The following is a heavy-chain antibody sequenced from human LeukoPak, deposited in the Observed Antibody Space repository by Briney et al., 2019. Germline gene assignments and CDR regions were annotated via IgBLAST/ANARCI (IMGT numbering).Heavy chain of an antibody. CDR2: IKQDGSEK. Sequence: GGSLRLSCAASGVTFSSYWMTWVRQAPGKGLEWVANIKQDGSEKYYVDSVKGRFTISRDNAKNSLYLQMNSLRDEDTAVYHCAKGHTFMDRWGQGALVTVSS. CDR3: AKGHTFMDR. V-gene: IGHV3-7*01. J-gene: IGHJ4*02. CDR1: GVTFSSYW. D-gene: IGHD3-3*02.